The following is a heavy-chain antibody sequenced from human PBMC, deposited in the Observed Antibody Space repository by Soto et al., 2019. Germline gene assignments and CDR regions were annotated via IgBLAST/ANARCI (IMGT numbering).Heavy chain of an antibody. CDR3: ARTLGNWNYMDV. V-gene: IGHV1-8*01. CDR2: MNPNSGNT. D-gene: IGHD1-1*01. J-gene: IGHJ6*03. Sequence: QVQLVQSGAEVKKPETSVNVSCKDSGYTFTSYDINGVRQATGQGLGGMGWMNPNSGNTGYAQKFQGRVTMTRNTSISTAYMELSSLRSEDTAVYYCARTLGNWNYMDVWGKGTTVTVSS. CDR1: GYTFTSYD.